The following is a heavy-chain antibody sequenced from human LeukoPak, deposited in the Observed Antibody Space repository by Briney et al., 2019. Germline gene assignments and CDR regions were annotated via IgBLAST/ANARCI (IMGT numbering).Heavy chain of an antibody. Sequence: GGSLRLSCAASGFTLSSYAMSWVRQAPGKGLEWVSLISGSAGSTYYADSVKGRFTISRDNSKNTLFLQMNSLRAEDTAMYYCARAVSGYCFDYWGQGALVTVSS. CDR1: GFTLSSYA. CDR3: ARAVSGYCFDY. V-gene: IGHV3-23*01. D-gene: IGHD6-19*01. J-gene: IGHJ4*02. CDR2: ISGSAGST.